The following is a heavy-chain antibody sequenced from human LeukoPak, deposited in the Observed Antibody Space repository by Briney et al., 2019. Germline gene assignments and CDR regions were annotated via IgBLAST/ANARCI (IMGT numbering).Heavy chain of an antibody. D-gene: IGHD3-10*02. CDR1: GFTFSSYD. Sequence: GGSLRLSCAASGFTFSSYDMHWVRQATGNGLEWVSAIGTAGDTYYPGSVKGRFTISRDNAKNSLYLQMNSLRAEDTAVYYCAELGITMIGGVWGKGTTVTISS. CDR2: IGTAGDT. V-gene: IGHV3-13*01. J-gene: IGHJ6*04. CDR3: AELGITMIGGV.